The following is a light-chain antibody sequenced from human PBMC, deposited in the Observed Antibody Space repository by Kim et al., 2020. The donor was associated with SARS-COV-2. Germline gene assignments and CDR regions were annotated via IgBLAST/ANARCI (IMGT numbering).Light chain of an antibody. CDR2: GAS. Sequence: PGERATLSCRASQSVSSSYLAWYQQKPGQPPRLLIYGASSRATGIPDRFSGSGSGTDFTLTISRLEPEDFAVYYCQQYVGSPRTFGQGTKV. J-gene: IGKJ1*01. V-gene: IGKV3-20*01. CDR1: QSVSSSY. CDR3: QQYVGSPRT.